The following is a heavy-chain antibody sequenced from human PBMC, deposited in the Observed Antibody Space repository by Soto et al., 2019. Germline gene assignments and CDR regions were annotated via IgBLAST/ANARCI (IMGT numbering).Heavy chain of an antibody. V-gene: IGHV4-61*01. CDR2: IYYTGST. J-gene: IGHJ4*02. CDR1: GGSVSSGSYY. Sequence: QVQLQESGPGLVKPSETLSLTCTVSGGSVSSGSYYWSWLRQPPGKGLEWIGYIYYTGSTNYNPSLKSRVTIAVDTAKSQFSLKLSSVTAADTAVYYCARECIVATFDYWGQGTLVTVSS. D-gene: IGHD5-12*01. CDR3: ARECIVATFDY.